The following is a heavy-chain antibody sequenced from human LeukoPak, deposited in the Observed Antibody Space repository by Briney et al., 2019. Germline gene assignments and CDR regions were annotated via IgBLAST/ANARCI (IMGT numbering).Heavy chain of an antibody. V-gene: IGHV4-31*03. CDR2: IYYSGST. CDR3: ARSAPYYYDSSGYYRGGINAFDI. D-gene: IGHD3-22*01. CDR1: GGSISSGGYY. J-gene: IGHJ3*02. Sequence: MSSQTLSLTCTVSGGSISSGGYYWSWIRQHPGKGLEWIGYIYYSGSTYYNPSLKSRVTISVDTSKNQFSLKLSSVTAADTAVYYCARSAPYYYDSSGYYRGGINAFDIWGQGTMVTVSS.